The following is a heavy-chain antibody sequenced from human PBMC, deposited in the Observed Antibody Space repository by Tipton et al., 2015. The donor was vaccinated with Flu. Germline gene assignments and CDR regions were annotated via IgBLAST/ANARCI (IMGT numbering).Heavy chain of an antibody. CDR3: AKPQAVTTVRRGYFDY. CDR1: GFTFRSHA. D-gene: IGHD4-17*01. V-gene: IGHV3-23*01. J-gene: IGHJ4*02. CDR2: ISGSGSTT. Sequence: GSLRLSCTASGFTFRSHAMNWVRQVPGKGLEWVASISGSGSTTYYADSVKGRFTISKDISNNTLYLQMNNLRAEDTAIYFCAKPQAVTTVRRGYFDYWGQGTLVTVSS.